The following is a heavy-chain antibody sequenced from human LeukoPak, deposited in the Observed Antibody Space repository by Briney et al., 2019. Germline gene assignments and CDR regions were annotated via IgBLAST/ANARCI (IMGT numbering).Heavy chain of an antibody. D-gene: IGHD1-1*01. CDR1: GFTFRDYY. J-gene: IGHJ4*02. CDR2: ISSSGSTI. Sequence: PGGSLRLSCAASGFTFRDYYMSWIRQAPGKGLEWVAYISSSGSTIYYADSVKGRFTISRDNSKNTLYLQMNSLRAEDTALYYCAKGLERESRLDSWGQGTLVTVSS. CDR3: AKGLERESRLDS. V-gene: IGHV3-11*01.